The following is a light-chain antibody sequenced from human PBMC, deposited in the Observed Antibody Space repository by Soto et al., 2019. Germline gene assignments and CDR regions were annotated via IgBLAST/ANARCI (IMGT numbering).Light chain of an antibody. CDR3: QQYINWPYT. CDR2: DAS. Sequence: EIMMTQSPVTLSVSPGDGATLSCRASQRVSTYLAWYQQKPCQAPRLLIYDASTRATGIPPRFSGSVSGTEFTLSISSLQSEDSAVYYCQQYINWPYTFGQGTKLEIK. J-gene: IGKJ2*01. CDR1: QRVSTY. V-gene: IGKV3-15*01.